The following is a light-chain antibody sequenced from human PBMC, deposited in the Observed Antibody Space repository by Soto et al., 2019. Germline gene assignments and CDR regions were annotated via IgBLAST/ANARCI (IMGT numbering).Light chain of an antibody. CDR1: SSDVGGYNY. CDR3: SSYTSIGGV. CDR2: DVS. Sequence: QSALTQPASVSGSPGQSITISCTGTSSDVGGYNYVSWYQQHPRKAPKLMIYDVSNRPSGVSNRFSGSKSGNTASLTISGLQAEDEADYYCSSYTSIGGVFGGGTKLTVL. V-gene: IGLV2-14*01. J-gene: IGLJ2*01.